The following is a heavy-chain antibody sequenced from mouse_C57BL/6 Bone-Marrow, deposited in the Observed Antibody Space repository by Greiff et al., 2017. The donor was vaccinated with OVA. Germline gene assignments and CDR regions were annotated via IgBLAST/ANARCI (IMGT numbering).Heavy chain of an antibody. D-gene: IGHD2-12*01. CDR3: ALLYAMYY. Sequence: QVQLQQSGAELVRPGSSVKLSCKASGYTFTSYWMDWVKQRPGQGLEWIGNIYPSDSDTHYIQKFKDKATLTVDKSSSTDDMHLSSLTSEDYAVDYGALLYAMYYWGQGTSVTVSS. V-gene: IGHV1-61*01. CDR2: IYPSDSDT. CDR1: GYTFTSYW. J-gene: IGHJ4*01.